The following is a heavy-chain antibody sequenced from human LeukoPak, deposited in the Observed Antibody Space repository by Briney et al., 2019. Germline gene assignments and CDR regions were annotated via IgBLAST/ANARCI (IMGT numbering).Heavy chain of an antibody. J-gene: IGHJ4*02. D-gene: IGHD3-22*01. CDR1: GFSFSSYN. CDR3: AREYYYDSSGYYSGGYFDY. V-gene: IGHV3-21*01. Sequence: GGSLRLSCAASGFSFSSYNMNWVRQTPGKGLEWVSSITSSSTYTFYADSVKGRFTISRDNARNSLYLQMNSLRAEDTAVYYCAREYYYDSSGYYSGGYFDYWGQGTLVTVSS. CDR2: ITSSSTYT.